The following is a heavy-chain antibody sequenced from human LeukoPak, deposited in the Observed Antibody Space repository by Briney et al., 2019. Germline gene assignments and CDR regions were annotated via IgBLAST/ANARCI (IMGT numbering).Heavy chain of an antibody. J-gene: IGHJ3*02. CDR2: IYQSGSA. Sequence: SETLSLTCAVSGGSISSGGYSWSWIRQPPGKGLEWIGYIYQSGSAYYNPPLKSRVTISVDRSKNQFSLKLSSMTAADTAVYYCARVFSVPQRAFDIWGQGTMVTVSS. CDR1: GGSISSGGYS. D-gene: IGHD5/OR15-5a*01. V-gene: IGHV4-30-2*01. CDR3: ARVFSVPQRAFDI.